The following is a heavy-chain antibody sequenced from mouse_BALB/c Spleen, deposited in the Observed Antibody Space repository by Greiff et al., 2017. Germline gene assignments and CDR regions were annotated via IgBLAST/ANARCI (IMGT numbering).Heavy chain of an antibody. J-gene: IGHJ4*01. D-gene: IGHD1-1*01. V-gene: IGHV1-4*01. Sequence: VQVVESGAELARPGASVKMSCKASGYTFTSYTMHWVKQRPGQGLEWIGYINPSSGYTNYNQKFKDKATLTADKSSSTAYMQLSSLTSEDSAVYYCARKNYGSSYDAMDYWGQGTSVTVSS. CDR2: INPSSGYT. CDR1: GYTFTSYT. CDR3: ARKNYGSSYDAMDY.